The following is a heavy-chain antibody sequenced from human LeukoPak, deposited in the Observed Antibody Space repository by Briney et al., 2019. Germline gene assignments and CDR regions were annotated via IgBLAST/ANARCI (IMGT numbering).Heavy chain of an antibody. CDR3: ATVDCGGDCYSPSYFDY. CDR2: ISSSSSYI. V-gene: IGHV3-21*01. CDR1: GFTFSSYS. Sequence: GGSLRLSCAASGFTFSSYSMNWVRQAPGKGLEWVSSISSSSSYIYYADSVKGRFTISRDNAKNSLYLQMNSLRAEDTAVYYCATVDCGGDCYSPSYFDYWGQGALVTVSS. D-gene: IGHD2-21*02. J-gene: IGHJ4*02.